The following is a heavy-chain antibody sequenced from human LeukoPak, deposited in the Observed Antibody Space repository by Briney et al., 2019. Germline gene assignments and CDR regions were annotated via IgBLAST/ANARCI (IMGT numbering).Heavy chain of an antibody. Sequence: GGSLRLSCAASGFTFSDYYMSWIRQAPGKGLEWVSGISWNSGSIGYADSVKGRFTISRDNAKNSLYLQMNSLRAEDTALYYCAKDVYSNYGQEGYFDYWGQGTLVTVSS. CDR2: ISWNSGSI. CDR3: AKDVYSNYGQEGYFDY. D-gene: IGHD4-11*01. CDR1: GFTFSDYY. J-gene: IGHJ4*02. V-gene: IGHV3-9*01.